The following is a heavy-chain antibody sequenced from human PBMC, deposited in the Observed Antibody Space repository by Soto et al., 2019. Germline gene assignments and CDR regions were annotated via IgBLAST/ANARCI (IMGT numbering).Heavy chain of an antibody. Sequence: ASVKVSCKASGYTFASYAISWMRQAPGQGLEWMGWISAYNGNTNYAQKLQGRVTMTTDTSTSTTYMELRSLRSDDTAVYYCARDPPPPDYWGQGTLVTVSS. CDR1: GYTFASYA. CDR3: ARDPPPPDY. J-gene: IGHJ4*02. CDR2: ISAYNGNT. V-gene: IGHV1-18*01.